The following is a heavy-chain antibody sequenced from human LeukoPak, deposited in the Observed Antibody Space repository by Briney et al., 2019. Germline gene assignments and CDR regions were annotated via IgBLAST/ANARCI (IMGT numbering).Heavy chain of an antibody. D-gene: IGHD5-18*01. CDR3: TKGTIWLPFDY. CDR1: GFTFYDYG. J-gene: IGHJ4*02. CDR2: INWNGGST. Sequence: GGSLRLSCAASGFTFYDYGMSWVRQAPGKGLEWVSGINWNGGSTGYADSVKGRFTISRDNSKNTLYLQMNSLRAEDTAVYYCTKGTIWLPFDYWGQGTLVTVSS. V-gene: IGHV3-20*04.